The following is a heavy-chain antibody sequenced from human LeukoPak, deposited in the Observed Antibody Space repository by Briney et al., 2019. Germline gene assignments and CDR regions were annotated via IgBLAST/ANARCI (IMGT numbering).Heavy chain of an antibody. CDR1: GGSISSYY. Sequence: PSETLSLTCTVYGGSISSYYWSWIRQPPEKGLEWIGYIYYSGSTNYNPSLKSRVTISVDTSKNQFSLKLSSVTAADTAVYYCARRPYYYDSSGYFDYWGQGTLVTVSS. J-gene: IGHJ4*02. V-gene: IGHV4-59*08. CDR2: IYYSGST. CDR3: ARRPYYYDSSGYFDY. D-gene: IGHD3-22*01.